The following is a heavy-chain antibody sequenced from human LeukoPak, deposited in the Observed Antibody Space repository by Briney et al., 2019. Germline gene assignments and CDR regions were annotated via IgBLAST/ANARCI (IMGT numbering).Heavy chain of an antibody. Sequence: WETLSLTCAVYGGSFSGYYWSWIRQPTGKGLEWIGEINHSGSTNYNPSLKSRVTISVDTSKNQFSLKLSSVTAADTAVYYCASGAIFWSGYYIVGWFDPWGQGTLVTVSS. V-gene: IGHV4-34*01. CDR3: ASGAIFWSGYYIVGWFDP. CDR1: GGSFSGYY. CDR2: INHSGST. D-gene: IGHD3-3*01. J-gene: IGHJ5*02.